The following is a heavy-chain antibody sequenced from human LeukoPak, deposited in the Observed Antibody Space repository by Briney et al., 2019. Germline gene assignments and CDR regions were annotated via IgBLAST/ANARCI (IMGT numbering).Heavy chain of an antibody. Sequence: ASVTVSFKASGYTFTRYGISWVRQAPGQGLEWMGWISGYNGNTNYAEKLQGRVTMTTDTSTSTVYMELRSLRSDDTAVYYCARDSLYYGSGSYLGFDPWGQGTLVTVSS. CDR2: ISGYNGNT. D-gene: IGHD3-10*01. J-gene: IGHJ5*02. V-gene: IGHV1-18*01. CDR1: GYTFTRYG. CDR3: ARDSLYYGSGSYLGFDP.